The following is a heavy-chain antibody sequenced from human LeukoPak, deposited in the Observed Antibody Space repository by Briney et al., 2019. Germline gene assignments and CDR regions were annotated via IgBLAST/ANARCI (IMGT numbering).Heavy chain of an antibody. V-gene: IGHV3-7*01. CDR3: ARDSPLRYYFDY. Sequence: PGGSLRLPCAASGFTFSSYWISWVRQAPGKGLEWVANIKQDGSEKYYVDSVKGRFTISRDNAKNSLYLQMNSLRAEDTAVYYCARDSPLRYYFDYWGQGTLVTVSS. CDR2: IKQDGSEK. D-gene: IGHD1-14*01. J-gene: IGHJ4*02. CDR1: GFTFSSYW.